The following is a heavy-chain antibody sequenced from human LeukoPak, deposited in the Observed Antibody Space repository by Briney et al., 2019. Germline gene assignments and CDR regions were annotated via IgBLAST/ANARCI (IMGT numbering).Heavy chain of an antibody. CDR3: ARELRSDSFWLDY. CDR1: GFTFSSYA. V-gene: IGHV3-30-3*01. J-gene: IGHJ4*02. CDR2: ISYDGSNK. D-gene: IGHD2-21*02. Sequence: GGSLRLSCAASGFTFSSYAMHWVRQAPGKGLEWVAVISYDGSNKYYAGSVKGRFTISRDNSKNTLYLQMNSLRAEDTAVYYCARELRSDSFWLDYWGQGTLVTVSS.